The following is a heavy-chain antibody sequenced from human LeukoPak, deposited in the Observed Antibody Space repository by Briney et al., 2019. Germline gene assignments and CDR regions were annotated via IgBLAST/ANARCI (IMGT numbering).Heavy chain of an antibody. Sequence: SETLSLTCTVSGGSISSSSYYWGWIRQPPGKGLEWIGSIYYSGSTFYNPSLKSRVTISVDTSKNQFSLKLSSVTAADTAVYYCARLSDRVIRAFDIWGQGTMVTVSS. D-gene: IGHD3-10*01. CDR3: ARLSDRVIRAFDI. J-gene: IGHJ3*02. CDR2: IYYSGST. V-gene: IGHV4-39*01. CDR1: GGSISSSSYY.